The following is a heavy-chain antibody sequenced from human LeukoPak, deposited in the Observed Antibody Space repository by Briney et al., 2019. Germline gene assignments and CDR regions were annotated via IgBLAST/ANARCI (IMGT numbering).Heavy chain of an antibody. CDR3: ARSRRVVVPSTLNSADYYYYYMDV. J-gene: IGHJ6*03. CDR2: INTNTGNP. Sequence: ASVKVSCKASGDTFSSYAISWVRQAPGQGLECLGGINTNTGNPTYAQGFTGRFVFSFDTSVSTAYLQISSLKAEDTAIYYCARSRRVVVPSTLNSADYYYYYMDVWGKGTTVTVSS. CDR1: GDTFSSYA. V-gene: IGHV7-4-1*02. D-gene: IGHD2-15*01.